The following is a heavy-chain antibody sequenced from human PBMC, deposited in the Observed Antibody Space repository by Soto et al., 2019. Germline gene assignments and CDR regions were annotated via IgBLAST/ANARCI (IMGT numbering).Heavy chain of an antibody. CDR1: GGSISSSSYY. D-gene: IGHD1-26*01. V-gene: IGHV4-39*01. J-gene: IGHJ4*02. Sequence: PSETLSLTCTVSGGSISSSSYYWGWIRQPPGKGLEWIGSIYYSGSTYYNPSLKSRVTISVDTSKSQFSLKLSSVTAADTAVYYCARQVGATNFFDYWGQGTLVTVSS. CDR3: ARQVGATNFFDY. CDR2: IYYSGST.